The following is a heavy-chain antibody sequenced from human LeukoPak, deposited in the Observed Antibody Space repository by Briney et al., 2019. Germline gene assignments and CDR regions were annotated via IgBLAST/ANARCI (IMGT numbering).Heavy chain of an antibody. J-gene: IGHJ4*02. CDR1: GGSFSGYY. Sequence: PSETLSLTCAVYGGSFSGYYWSWIRQPPGKGLEWIGEINHSGSTNYNPSLESRVTISVDTSKNQFSLKLSSVTAADTAVYYCARGTVDVVVVPAAIVTSGVFDYWGQGTLVTVSS. D-gene: IGHD2-2*02. V-gene: IGHV4-34*01. CDR3: ARGTVDVVVVPAAIVTSGVFDY. CDR2: INHSGST.